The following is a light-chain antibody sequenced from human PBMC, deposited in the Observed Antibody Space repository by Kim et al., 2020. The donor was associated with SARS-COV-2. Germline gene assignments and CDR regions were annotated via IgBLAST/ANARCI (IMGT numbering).Light chain of an antibody. Sequence: APGKTARISCGGNNIGSKSVHWYQQKPGQAPVLVIYYDSDRPAGIPERFSGSNSGNTATLTISRVEAGDEADYYWQVGDSSSDHPVFGGGTQLTVL. CDR2: YDS. CDR1: NIGSKS. J-gene: IGLJ3*02. CDR3: QVGDSSSDHPV. V-gene: IGLV3-21*04.